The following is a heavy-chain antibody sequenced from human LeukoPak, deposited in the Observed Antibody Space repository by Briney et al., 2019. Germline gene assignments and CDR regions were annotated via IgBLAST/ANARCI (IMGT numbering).Heavy chain of an antibody. CDR1: GGSISSGGYY. CDR2: IYYSGST. V-gene: IGHV4-31*03. Sequence: SETLSLTRTVSGGSISSGGYYWSWIRQHPGKGLEWIGYIYYSGSTYSNPSLKSRVTISLDTSKKQFSLKLTSVTAADTAVYYCAREASGWYYDYWGQGTLVTVSS. D-gene: IGHD6-19*01. CDR3: AREASGWYYDY. J-gene: IGHJ4*02.